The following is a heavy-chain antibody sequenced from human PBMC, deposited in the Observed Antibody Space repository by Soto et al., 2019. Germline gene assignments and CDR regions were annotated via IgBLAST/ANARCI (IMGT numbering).Heavy chain of an antibody. CDR1: GFSFSDYH. V-gene: IGHV3-11*01. Sequence: GGSLRLSCAASGFSFSDYHMSWIRQARGKGREWISYISNSGRTIYYADSLKGRFTISRDNAKNSLYLQMNSLRVDDTAMYYCARLPYPWGWFDPWGQGTLVTVSS. J-gene: IGHJ5*02. CDR2: ISNSGRTI. D-gene: IGHD3-16*01. CDR3: ARLPYPWGWFDP.